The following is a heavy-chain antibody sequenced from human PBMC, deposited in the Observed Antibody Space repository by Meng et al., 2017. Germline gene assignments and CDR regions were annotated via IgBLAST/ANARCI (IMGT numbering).Heavy chain of an antibody. V-gene: IGHV3-30*04. Sequence: SLKISCAASGFTFSSYAMHWVRQAPGKGLEWVAVISYDGSNKYYADSVKGRFTISRDNSKNTLYLQMNSLRAEDTAVYYCAREASSSWYPKSYNWFDPWGQGTLVTVSS. CDR3: AREASSSWYPKSYNWFDP. CDR1: GFTFSSYA. D-gene: IGHD6-13*01. J-gene: IGHJ5*02. CDR2: ISYDGSNK.